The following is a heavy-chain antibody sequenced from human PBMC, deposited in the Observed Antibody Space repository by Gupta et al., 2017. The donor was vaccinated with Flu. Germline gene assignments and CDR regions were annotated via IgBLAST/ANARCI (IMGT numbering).Heavy chain of an antibody. Sequence: QVQLQESGPGLVKPSETLSLPCTVSGGSISSYYWRWIRQPAGKGLEWIGRIYTSGSTNYNSSLKSRVTMSVDTSKNQFSLKLSSVTAADTAVYYCARERGAVGRGVVATLPYFQHWGQGTLVTVSS. D-gene: IGHD3-22*01. CDR3: ARERGAVGRGVVATLPYFQH. CDR1: GGSISSYY. V-gene: IGHV4-4*07. J-gene: IGHJ1*01. CDR2: IYTSGST.